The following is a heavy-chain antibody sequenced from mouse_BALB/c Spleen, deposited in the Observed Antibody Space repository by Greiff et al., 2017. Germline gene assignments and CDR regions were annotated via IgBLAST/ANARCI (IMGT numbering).Heavy chain of an antibody. J-gene: IGHJ3*01. D-gene: IGHD2-1*01. V-gene: IGHV5-12-1*01. Sequence: EVQLVESGGGLVKPGGSLKLSCAASGFAFSSYDMSWVRQTPEKRLEWVAYISSGGGSTYYPDTVKGRFTISRDNAKNTLYLQMSSLKSEDTAMYYCARHVWGNSFAYWGQGTLVTVSA. CDR1: GFAFSSYD. CDR2: ISSGGGST. CDR3: ARHVWGNSFAY.